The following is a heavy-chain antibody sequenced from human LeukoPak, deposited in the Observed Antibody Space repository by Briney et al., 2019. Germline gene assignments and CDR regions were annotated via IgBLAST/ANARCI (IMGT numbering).Heavy chain of an antibody. CDR1: GFTFSSYA. Sequence: GGSLRLSCAASGFTFSSYAIHWVRQAPGKGLEWVAVMSYDGKNKYYADPVKGRFTISRDNSKNTLYLQMNSLRAEDTALYYCAKDILAAAWHFKGAFDIWGQGTMVTVSS. D-gene: IGHD6-13*01. CDR2: MSYDGKNK. J-gene: IGHJ3*02. V-gene: IGHV3-30*04. CDR3: AKDILAAAWHFKGAFDI.